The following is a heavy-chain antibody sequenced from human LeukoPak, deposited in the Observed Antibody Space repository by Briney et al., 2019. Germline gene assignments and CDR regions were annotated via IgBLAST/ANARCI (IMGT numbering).Heavy chain of an antibody. V-gene: IGHV1-69*13. J-gene: IGHJ4*02. Sequence: GASVKVSCKASGYSFTGYYMHWVRQAPGQGLEWMGGIIPIFGTANYAQKFQGRVTITADESTSTAYMELSSLRSEDTAVYYCARGSREVDYWGQGTLVTVSS. CDR2: IIPIFGTA. CDR3: ARGSREVDY. CDR1: GYSFTGYY.